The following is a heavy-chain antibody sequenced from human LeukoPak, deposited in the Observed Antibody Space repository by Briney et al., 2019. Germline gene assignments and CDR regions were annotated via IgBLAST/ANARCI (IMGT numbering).Heavy chain of an antibody. J-gene: IGHJ3*02. V-gene: IGHV3-9*01. CDR3: AKDGQYGDSTGGAFDI. Sequence: PGGSLRLSCAASGFTFDDYAMPWVRQAPGKGLEWVSGISWNSGSIAYADSVKGRFTISRDNAKNSLYLQMNSLRAEDTALYYCAKDGQYGDSTGGAFDIWGQGTMVTVSS. D-gene: IGHD4-17*01. CDR2: ISWNSGSI. CDR1: GFTFDDYA.